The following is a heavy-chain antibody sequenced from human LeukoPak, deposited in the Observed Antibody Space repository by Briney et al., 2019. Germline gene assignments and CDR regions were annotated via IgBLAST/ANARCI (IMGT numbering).Heavy chain of an antibody. CDR1: GFTFSSYG. V-gene: IGHV3-30*02. D-gene: IGHD3-22*01. J-gene: IGHJ4*02. CDR3: AKVSDYYDSSGYSDY. Sequence: GGSLRLSCAASGFTFSSYGMHWVRQAPGKGLEWVAFIRYDGSNKYYADSVKGRFTISRDNSKNTLYLQMNSLRAEDTAVYYCAKVSDYYDSSGYSDYWGQGALVTVSS. CDR2: IRYDGSNK.